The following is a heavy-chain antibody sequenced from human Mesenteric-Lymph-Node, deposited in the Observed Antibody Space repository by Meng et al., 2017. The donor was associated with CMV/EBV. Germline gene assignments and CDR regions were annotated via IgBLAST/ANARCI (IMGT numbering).Heavy chain of an antibody. D-gene: IGHD3-22*01. V-gene: IGHV1-69*02. CDR1: GYTFSNYT. Sequence: SVKVSCKASGYTFSNYTISWVRQAPGQGLEWMGKIIPLAGIVNYAHKFQGRVTITADTSTSTAYMELSSLRSEDTAVYYCAANSGYDDIRVGAFGDYWGQGTLVTVSS. J-gene: IGHJ4*02. CDR3: AANSGYDDIRVGAFGDY. CDR2: IIPLAGIV.